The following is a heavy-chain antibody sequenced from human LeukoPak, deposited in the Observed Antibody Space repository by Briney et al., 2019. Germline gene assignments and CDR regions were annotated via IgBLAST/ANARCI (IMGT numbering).Heavy chain of an antibody. Sequence: GGSLRLSCAASGFTFNDFAMTWVRQPPGKGLEWVSAVGGGGTRTYYADSVKGRFTISRDNSKNTLYLQMNSLRAEDTAVYYCAKGDGRIRYYFDYWGQGTLVTVSS. CDR1: GFTFNDFA. J-gene: IGHJ4*02. V-gene: IGHV3-23*01. CDR3: AKGDGRIRYYFDY. CDR2: VGGGGTRT. D-gene: IGHD2-15*01.